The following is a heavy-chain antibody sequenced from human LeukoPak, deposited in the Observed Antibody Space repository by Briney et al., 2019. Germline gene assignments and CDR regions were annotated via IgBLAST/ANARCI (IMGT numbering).Heavy chain of an antibody. J-gene: IGHJ4*02. CDR2: ISGSGGNT. D-gene: IGHD6-13*01. V-gene: IGHV3-23*01. CDR3: AKGSLGSWYFFDY. CDR1: GFTVSSNY. Sequence: PGGSLRLSCAASGFTVSSNYMSWVRQAPGKGPEWVSTISGSGGNTYYADSVKGRFTISRDNSKNTLWLQMNSLRAEDTALYYCAKGSLGSWYFFDYWGQGTLVTVSS.